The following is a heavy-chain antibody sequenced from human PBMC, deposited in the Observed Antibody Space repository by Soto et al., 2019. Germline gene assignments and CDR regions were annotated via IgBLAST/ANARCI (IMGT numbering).Heavy chain of an antibody. J-gene: IGHJ4*02. Sequence: QVQLVQSGAEVKKPGASVKVSCKASGYTFTSYGISWVRQAPGQGLEWMGWISAYNGNTNYAQKLQGRVTMTTDTPTSTAYMELRSLRSDDTAVYYCARGGAYYYASSGYYWEYYFDYWGQGTLVTVSS. V-gene: IGHV1-18*01. CDR3: ARGGAYYYASSGYYWEYYFDY. CDR1: GYTFTSYG. CDR2: ISAYNGNT. D-gene: IGHD3-22*01.